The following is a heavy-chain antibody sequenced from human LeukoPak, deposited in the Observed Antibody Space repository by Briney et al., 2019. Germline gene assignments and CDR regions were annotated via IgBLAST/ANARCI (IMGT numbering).Heavy chain of an antibody. CDR1: GFTFSSYG. Sequence: GGSLRLSCAASGFTFSSYGMHWVRQAPGKGLEWVAFIRYDGSNKYYADSVKGRFTISRDNSKNTLYLQMNSLRAEDTAVYYCAKETLDYYDSSGHDYWGQGTLVTVSS. CDR2: IRYDGSNK. D-gene: IGHD3-22*01. V-gene: IGHV3-30*02. J-gene: IGHJ4*02. CDR3: AKETLDYYDSSGHDY.